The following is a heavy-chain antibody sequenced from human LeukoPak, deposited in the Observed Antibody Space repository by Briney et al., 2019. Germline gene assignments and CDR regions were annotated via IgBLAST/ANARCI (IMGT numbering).Heavy chain of an antibody. CDR2: TSPSGGTI. CDR3: AREKKTEWTTGAFDM. J-gene: IGHJ3*02. D-gene: IGHD3-3*01. V-gene: IGHV3-11*01. Sequence: PGGSLRLSCAASGFTFSDYYMSWIRQAPETGLEWLSYTSPSGGTIYYTDSVKGRFTMSRDNAQNALYLEMNSLRAEDTAVYYCAREKKTEWTTGAFDMWGQGTMVIVAS. CDR1: GFTFSDYY.